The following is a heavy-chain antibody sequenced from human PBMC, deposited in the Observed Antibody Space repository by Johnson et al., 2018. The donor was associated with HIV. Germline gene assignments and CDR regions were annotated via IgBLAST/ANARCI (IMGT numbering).Heavy chain of an antibody. CDR1: GFTFDDYA. D-gene: IGHD6-19*01. CDR3: AKARVRYGSDVDALDI. J-gene: IGHJ3*02. V-gene: IGHV3-9*01. Sequence: VQLVESGGGLVQPGRSLRLSCAASGFTFDDYAMHWVRQAPGKGLEWVSGISWNSGSIGYADSVRGRFTIARDNAKNSLHLQMNSLRAEDTAFYYCAKARVRYGSDVDALDIWGQGTIVTVAS. CDR2: ISWNSGSI.